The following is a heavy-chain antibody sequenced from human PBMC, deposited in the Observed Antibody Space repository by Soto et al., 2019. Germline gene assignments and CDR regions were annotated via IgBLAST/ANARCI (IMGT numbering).Heavy chain of an antibody. CDR2: ISTDGSNK. D-gene: IGHD2-21*01. J-gene: IGHJ3*02. Sequence: QVQLVESGGGVVQPGRSLRLSCAASGFIFRSYSMHWVRQAPGKGLEWVAIISTDGSNKDYVDSVKGRFTISRDNSNNTLSLQMNSLRAEDTAVYYCARDQFLDAFDIWGQGTMVTVSS. CDR1: GFIFRSYS. CDR3: ARDQFLDAFDI. V-gene: IGHV3-30-3*01.